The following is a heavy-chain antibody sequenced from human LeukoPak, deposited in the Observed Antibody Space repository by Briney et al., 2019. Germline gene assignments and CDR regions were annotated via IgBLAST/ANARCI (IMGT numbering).Heavy chain of an antibody. CDR2: ISYDGSNK. Sequence: PGRSLRLSCAASGFTFSSYAMHWVRQAPGKGLEWVAVISYDGSNKYYADSVKGRFTISRDNSKNTLYLQMNRLRAEDTAVYYCAREGVDYWGQGTLVTVSS. J-gene: IGHJ4*02. CDR3: AREGVDY. D-gene: IGHD2-8*01. CDR1: GFTFSSYA. V-gene: IGHV3-30-3*01.